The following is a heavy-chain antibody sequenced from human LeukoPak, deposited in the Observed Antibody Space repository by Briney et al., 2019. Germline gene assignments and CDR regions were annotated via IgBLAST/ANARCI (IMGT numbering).Heavy chain of an antibody. CDR1: DGSMLSYH. V-gene: IGHV4-4*07. J-gene: IGHJ2*01. CDR2: IYTSGST. CDR3: ARYREGWYFDL. D-gene: IGHD4-11*01. Sequence: SETLSLTCSVSDGSMLSYHWSWIRQPAGKGLEWIGRIYTSGSTDYNPSLMSRVTMSVDTSKNHFPLILRSVTAADTAVYYCARYREGWYFDLWGRGTLVTVSS.